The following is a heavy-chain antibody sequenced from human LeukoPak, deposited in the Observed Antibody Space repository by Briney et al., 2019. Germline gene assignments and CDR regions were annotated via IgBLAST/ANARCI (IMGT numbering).Heavy chain of an antibody. CDR1: GFTFSSYA. D-gene: IGHD3-22*01. J-gene: IGHJ4*02. Sequence: HPGGSLRLSCAASGFTFSSYAMSWVRQAPGKGLEWVSAISGSGGSTYYADSVKGRFTISRDNSKNTLYLQMNSLRAEDTAVYYCAKVPYRYYYDSSCYPHSWGQGTLVTVSS. CDR3: AKVPYRYYYDSSCYPHS. V-gene: IGHV3-23*01. CDR2: ISGSGGST.